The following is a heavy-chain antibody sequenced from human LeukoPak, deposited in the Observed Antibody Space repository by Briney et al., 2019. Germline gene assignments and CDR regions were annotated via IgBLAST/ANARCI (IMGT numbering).Heavy chain of an antibody. Sequence: ASVKVSCKAAGYTFTSYDINWVRHATGHGHEWMGWMNPNSVNTGYAKKIEGRDTLSRNTSIRTAYMELRSMRSGDTGVDYCARDGYCSSTSCYSSWGFDYWGQGTLVTVSS. CDR2: MNPNSVNT. D-gene: IGHD2-2*03. CDR3: ARDGYCSSTSCYSSWGFDY. J-gene: IGHJ4*02. CDR1: GYTFTSYD. V-gene: IGHV1-8*01.